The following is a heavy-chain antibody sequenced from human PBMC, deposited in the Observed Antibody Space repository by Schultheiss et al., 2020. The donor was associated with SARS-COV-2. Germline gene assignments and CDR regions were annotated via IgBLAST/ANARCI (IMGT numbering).Heavy chain of an antibody. D-gene: IGHD6-13*01. Sequence: GESLKISCSASGFTFSSYAMDWVRQAPGKGLMWVSRINSDGSLTEHADSVKGRFTISRDNSKNTLSLQMNSLRAEDTAVYYCAKLERSIWSNAFDYWGQGTRVTVSS. CDR2: INSDGSLT. V-gene: IGHV3-74*01. J-gene: IGHJ4*02. CDR1: GFTFSSYA. CDR3: AKLERSIWSNAFDY.